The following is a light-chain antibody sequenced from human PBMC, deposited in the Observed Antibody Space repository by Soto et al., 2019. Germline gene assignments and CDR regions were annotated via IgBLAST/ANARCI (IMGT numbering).Light chain of an antibody. CDR2: SAS. CDR3: QKYNTVPAT. Sequence: DIQMTQSPSSLSASVGDRVTITCRASQDIRNSLAWYQQKPGTVPKLLIYSASTLQSGVPSRFSGSGSGTDFTLTISSLQPEDVAIYYCQKYNTVPATFGQGTRLDIK. CDR1: QDIRNS. J-gene: IGKJ5*01. V-gene: IGKV1-27*01.